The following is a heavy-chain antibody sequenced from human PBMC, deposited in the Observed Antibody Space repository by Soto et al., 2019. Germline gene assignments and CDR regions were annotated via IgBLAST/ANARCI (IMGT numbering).Heavy chain of an antibody. CDR1: EFSLTTSGVG. V-gene: IGHV2-5*02. Sequence: QITLKESGPTLVKPTQTLTLTCTFSEFSLTTSGVGVGWIRQPPGKALEWLAVIYWDDSKHYSPSLKSRLTIPKDTSKNQVVLTMTNMDPVDTATYSCPHKGYGDYPRDYWGQGTLVTVSS. D-gene: IGHD4-17*01. CDR3: PHKGYGDYPRDY. J-gene: IGHJ4*02. CDR2: IYWDDSK.